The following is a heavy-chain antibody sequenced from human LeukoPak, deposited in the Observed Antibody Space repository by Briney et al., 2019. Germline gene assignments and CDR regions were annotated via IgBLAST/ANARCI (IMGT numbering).Heavy chain of an antibody. Sequence: GGSLRLSCAASGFTFSSYAMHWVRQAPGKGLEWVAVISYDGSNKYYADSVKGRFTISRDNSKNTLYLQMNSLRAEDTAVYYCARAEVGDPPDYFDYWGQGTLVTVSS. CDR3: ARAEVGDPPDYFDY. V-gene: IGHV3-30*04. J-gene: IGHJ4*02. CDR2: ISYDGSNK. D-gene: IGHD4-17*01. CDR1: GFTFSSYA.